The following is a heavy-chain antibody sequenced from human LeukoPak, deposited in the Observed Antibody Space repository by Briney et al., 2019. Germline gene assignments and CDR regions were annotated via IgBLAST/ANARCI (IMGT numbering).Heavy chain of an antibody. CDR1: GFTFSNYA. J-gene: IGHJ4*02. CDR2: ISGSGGST. CDR3: AKVGSGEIVIMHFDC. V-gene: IGHV3-23*01. Sequence: GGSLRLSCAASGFTFSNYAMSWARQAPGKGLEWVSTISGSGGSTYYADSVKGRFTISRDNSKNTMFLQVNSLRAEDTAIYYCAKVGSGEIVIMHFDCWGQGTLVTVSS. D-gene: IGHD7-27*01.